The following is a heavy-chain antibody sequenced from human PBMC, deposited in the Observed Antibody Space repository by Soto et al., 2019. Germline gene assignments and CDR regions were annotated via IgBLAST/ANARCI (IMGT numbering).Heavy chain of an antibody. J-gene: IGHJ3*02. CDR1: GFTFSSYS. Sequence: GGSLRLSCAASGFTFSSYSMNWVRQAPGKGLEWVSYISSSSSTIYYADSVKGRFTISRDNAKNSLYLQMNSLRAEDTAVYYFASARDWLDTLTGYYEDAFDIWGQGTMVTV. CDR3: ASARDWLDTLTGYYEDAFDI. D-gene: IGHD3-9*01. V-gene: IGHV3-48*01. CDR2: ISSSSSTI.